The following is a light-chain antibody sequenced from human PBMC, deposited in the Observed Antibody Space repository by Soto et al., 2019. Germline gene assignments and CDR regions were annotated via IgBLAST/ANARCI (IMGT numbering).Light chain of an antibody. CDR1: QSVASN. Sequence: EIVMTQSPATLSVSPGERATLSCRASQSVASNFAWYQQKPVRAPRLLIYCSSTRATGIPARFSGSGSGTEFTLTISSLQSEDFAVYYCQYYENWPPYTFGQGNKLEIK. J-gene: IGKJ2*01. V-gene: IGKV3-15*01. CDR2: CSS. CDR3: QYYENWPPYT.